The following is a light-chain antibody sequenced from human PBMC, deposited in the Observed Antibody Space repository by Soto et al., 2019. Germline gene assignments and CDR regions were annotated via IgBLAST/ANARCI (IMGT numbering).Light chain of an antibody. V-gene: IGKV4-1*01. CDR3: QQYYSTPYT. CDR1: QSVLYSSNNKNY. J-gene: IGKJ2*01. Sequence: DIVMTQSPDSLAVSLGERATINCKSSQSVLYSSNNKNYLAWYQQKPGQPPKLLIYWASTRESGVPDRFSGSGPEKDFPLTISSLQAEDVAVYFCQQYYSTPYTFGQGTKLEMK. CDR2: WAS.